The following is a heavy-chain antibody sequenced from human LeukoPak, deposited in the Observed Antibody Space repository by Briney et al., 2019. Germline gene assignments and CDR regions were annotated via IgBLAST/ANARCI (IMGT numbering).Heavy chain of an antibody. CDR1: GFTFSNYG. Sequence: GGSLRLSCAASGFTFSNYGMHWVRQAPGKGLEWVAFIWYDGSNKYYADSVKGRFTISRDSSQSALYLQMNSLIAEDTAVYYCAKDQGGNYYYYMDVWGKGTTVTVSS. J-gene: IGHJ6*03. CDR3: AKDQGGNYYYYMDV. CDR2: IWYDGSNK. V-gene: IGHV3-30*02. D-gene: IGHD3-16*01.